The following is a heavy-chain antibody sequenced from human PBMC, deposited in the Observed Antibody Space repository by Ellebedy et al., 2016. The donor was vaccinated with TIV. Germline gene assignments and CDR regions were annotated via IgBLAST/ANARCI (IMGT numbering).Heavy chain of an antibody. J-gene: IGHJ3*02. V-gene: IGHV1-8*01. CDR3: AREDAFDI. Sequence: AASVKVSCKATGYTFTKYHINWVRQSTGQGLEWIGWVNPNSGDTDYAQKVRDRVTMTRDTSTNTAYLELNSLRSEDTAVYYCAREDAFDIWGQGTMVTVSS. CDR2: VNPNSGDT. CDR1: GYTFTKYH.